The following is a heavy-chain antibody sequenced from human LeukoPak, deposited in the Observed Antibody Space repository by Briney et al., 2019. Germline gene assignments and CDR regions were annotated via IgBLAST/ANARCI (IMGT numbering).Heavy chain of an antibody. CDR3: AAATQWFGALRSYYFDY. J-gene: IGHJ4*02. CDR2: IYYSGNT. Sequence: SETLSLTCSVSGGSMNRYEWSWIRQPPGKGLEWIGEIYYSGNTNYNPSLKSRVIISVDKSKNKFSLNMSSVIAADTAVYYCAAATQWFGALRSYYFDYWGQGTLVTVSS. D-gene: IGHD3-10*01. V-gene: IGHV4-59*01. CDR1: GGSMNRYE.